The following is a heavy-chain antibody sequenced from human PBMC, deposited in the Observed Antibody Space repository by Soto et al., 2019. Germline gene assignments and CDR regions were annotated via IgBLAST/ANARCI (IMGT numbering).Heavy chain of an antibody. J-gene: IGHJ4*02. V-gene: IGHV3-30-3*01. CDR1: GFTFSSYA. D-gene: IGHD5-18*01. CDR3: ARDPGSGYSYGFLYYFDY. Sequence: GGSLRLSGTDSGFTFSSYAMRWVRQAPGKGLEWVAVISYDGSNKDYADSVKGRFTISRDNSKNTLYLQMNSLRAEDTAVYYCARDPGSGYSYGFLYYFDYWGQGTLVTVSS. CDR2: ISYDGSNK.